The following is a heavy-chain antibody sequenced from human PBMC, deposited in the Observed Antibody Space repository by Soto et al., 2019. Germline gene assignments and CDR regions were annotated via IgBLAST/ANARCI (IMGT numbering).Heavy chain of an antibody. CDR3: ARARTWDIVLVPAAMPRGWFDP. D-gene: IGHD2-2*01. J-gene: IGHJ5*02. V-gene: IGHV4-31*03. CDR1: GGSISSGGYY. CDR2: IYYSGST. Sequence: SETLSLTSTVSGGSISSGGYYWSWIRQHPGKGLEWIGYIYYSGSTYYNPSLKSRVTISVDTSKNQFSLKLSSVTAADTAVYYCARARTWDIVLVPAAMPRGWFDPWGQGTLVTVSS.